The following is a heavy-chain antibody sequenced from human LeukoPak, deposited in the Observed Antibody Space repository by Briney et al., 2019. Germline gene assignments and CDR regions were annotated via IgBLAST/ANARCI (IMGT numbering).Heavy chain of an antibody. D-gene: IGHD3-22*01. Sequence: ASVKVSCKASGYTFTSYHMHWVRQAPGQGLEWMGKINLSGGSTTYAQKFQGRVTITADESTSTAYMELSSLRSEDTAVYYCARAKGYYDSSGYQGNAFDIWGQGTMVTVSS. J-gene: IGHJ3*02. CDR1: GYTFTSYH. CDR3: ARAKGYYDSSGYQGNAFDI. V-gene: IGHV1-46*01. CDR2: INLSGGST.